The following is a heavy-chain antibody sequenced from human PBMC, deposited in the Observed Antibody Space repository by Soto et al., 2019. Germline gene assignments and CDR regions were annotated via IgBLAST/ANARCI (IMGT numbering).Heavy chain of an antibody. D-gene: IGHD2-15*01. CDR1: GGTFSSYA. Sequence: ASVKVSCKASGGTFSSYAISWVRQAPGQGLEWMGGIIPIFGTASYAQKFQGRVTITADKSTSTAYMELSSLRSEDTAVYYCARTCSGGSCRVYYYYYGMDVWGQGTTVTVSS. J-gene: IGHJ6*02. CDR2: IIPIFGTA. V-gene: IGHV1-69*06. CDR3: ARTCSGGSCRVYYYYYGMDV.